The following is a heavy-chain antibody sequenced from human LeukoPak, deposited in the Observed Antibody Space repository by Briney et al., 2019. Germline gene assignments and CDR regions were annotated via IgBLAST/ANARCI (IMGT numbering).Heavy chain of an antibody. Sequence: GGSLRLSCAASGFTFSSYAMHWVRQAPGEGLEWVTVISYDGSNKYYADSMKGRFTISRDNSKNTLYLQMNSLRAEDTAVYYCAKGGIAVAGTFNYWGQGTLVTVSS. D-gene: IGHD6-19*01. V-gene: IGHV3-30*04. CDR1: GFTFSSYA. J-gene: IGHJ4*02. CDR2: ISYDGSNK. CDR3: AKGGIAVAGTFNY.